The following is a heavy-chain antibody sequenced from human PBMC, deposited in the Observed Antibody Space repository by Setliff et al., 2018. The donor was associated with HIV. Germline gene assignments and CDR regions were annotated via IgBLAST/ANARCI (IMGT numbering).Heavy chain of an antibody. V-gene: IGHV4-39*07. CDR2: VYNSGIT. CDR1: GGSVSSPGYY. J-gene: IGHJ4*02. Sequence: PSETLSLTCTVSGGSVSSPGYYWGWIRQPPGKGLEWIGSVYNSGITFKNPSLKSRVTISVDRSGNQFSLRLTSVTAADTAVYFCASLPSVTAEGPFNHWGQGTLVTVPQ. CDR3: ASLPSVTAEGPFNH. D-gene: IGHD2-8*01.